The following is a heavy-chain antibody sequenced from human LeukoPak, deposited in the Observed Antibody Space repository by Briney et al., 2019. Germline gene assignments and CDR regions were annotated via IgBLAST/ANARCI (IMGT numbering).Heavy chain of an antibody. V-gene: IGHV3-23*01. CDR3: AKRRKDFDLWRFVL. Sequence: GGSLRLSCAASGFTISDSSVSWVRQSPGEGLEWVSSISDTGGRTYYADSVKGRFTITRDTSRNTVYHQMNWKRAGGPARYECAKRRKDFDLWRFVLWGQGILVTVSS. CDR1: GFTISDSS. D-gene: IGHD3-3*01. CDR2: ISDTGGRT. J-gene: IGHJ4*02.